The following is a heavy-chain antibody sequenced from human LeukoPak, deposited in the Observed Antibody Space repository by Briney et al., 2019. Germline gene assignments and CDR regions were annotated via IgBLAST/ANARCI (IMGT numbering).Heavy chain of an antibody. Sequence: GGSLRLSCAASGFTFDDYAMHWVRQAPGKGLEWVSGISWNSGRIAYADSVKGRFIISRDNAKNSLYLQMNSLRAEDTAVYYCARGVGATAYYYYMDVWGKGTTVTVSS. CDR1: GFTFDDYA. J-gene: IGHJ6*03. V-gene: IGHV3-9*01. CDR3: ARGVGATAYYYYMDV. D-gene: IGHD1-26*01. CDR2: ISWNSGRI.